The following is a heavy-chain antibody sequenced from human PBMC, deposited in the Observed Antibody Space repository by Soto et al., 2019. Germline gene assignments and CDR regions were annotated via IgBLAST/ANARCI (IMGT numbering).Heavy chain of an antibody. J-gene: IGHJ4*02. CDR1: GYTFTVCY. Sequence: ASVKVSCKASGYTFTVCYMRWVRQAPGQGLEWMGWINPNSGGTNYAQKFQGWVTMTRDTSISTAYMELSRLRSDDTAVYYCARLYCSGGSCYYGYWGQGTLVTVSS. CDR3: ARLYCSGGSCYYGY. V-gene: IGHV1-2*04. CDR2: INPNSGGT. D-gene: IGHD2-15*01.